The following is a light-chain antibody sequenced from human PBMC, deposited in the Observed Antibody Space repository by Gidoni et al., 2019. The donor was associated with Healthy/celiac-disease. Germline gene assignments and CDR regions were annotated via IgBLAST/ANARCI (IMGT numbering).Light chain of an antibody. CDR2: GNS. J-gene: IGLJ2*01. V-gene: IGLV1-40*01. Sequence: VLTQPPSVAVAPGQRVAIASTRCSSNIGAGYDVHWYQQLPGPAPELVIYGNSKRPSGIPDRFSGSKSGTTATLAITGLQAEDEADYYCQSDDSSLSGAVFGGGTKLTVL. CDR1: SSNIGAGYD. CDR3: QSDDSSLSGAV.